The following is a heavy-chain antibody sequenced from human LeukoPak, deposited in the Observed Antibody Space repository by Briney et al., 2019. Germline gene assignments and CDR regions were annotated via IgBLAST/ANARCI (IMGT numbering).Heavy chain of an antibody. J-gene: IGHJ4*02. CDR3: ARPPDSGDYGAAFDF. D-gene: IGHD4-17*01. V-gene: IGHV4-38-2*01. Sequence: SETLSLTCAVSGYSINSGYFWGWIRPSPGKGLEWIASIYHSGTTYYNPSLKRRITMSVDTSKNQFSLKLSSVTAADTAVYYCARPPDSGDYGAAFDFWGQGTLVTVSS. CDR2: IYHSGTT. CDR1: GYSINSGYF.